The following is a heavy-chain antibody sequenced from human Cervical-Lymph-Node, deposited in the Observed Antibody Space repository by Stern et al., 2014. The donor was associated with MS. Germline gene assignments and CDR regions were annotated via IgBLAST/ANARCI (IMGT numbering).Heavy chain of an antibody. CDR2: ISWNSGII. J-gene: IGHJ4*02. CDR1: GFIFDDYA. Sequence: VQLVESGGGLVQPGRSLRLSCAASGFIFDDYAMHWVRQAPGKGLEWVSTISWNSGIIGYADSVKGRVTISRDNAKNSLYLQMDSLRAEDTAFYYCTKGGESTSDSWGQGTLVTVSS. D-gene: IGHD4-17*01. CDR3: TKGGESTSDS. V-gene: IGHV3-9*01.